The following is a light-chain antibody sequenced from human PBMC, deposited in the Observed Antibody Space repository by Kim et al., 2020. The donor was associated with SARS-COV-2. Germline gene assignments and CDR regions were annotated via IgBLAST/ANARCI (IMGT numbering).Light chain of an antibody. CDR3: QVWDSGSDHVV. V-gene: IGLV3-21*01. CDR2: DDS. CDR1: DLGTKG. J-gene: IGLJ2*01. Sequence: ATEKERPLPWGGNDLGTKGVHWYGTKPVQAPVLVIYDDSDRPSGIPERFSGSNTGNTATLTINRVEAGDEADYYCQVWDSGSDHVVFGGGTQLTVL.